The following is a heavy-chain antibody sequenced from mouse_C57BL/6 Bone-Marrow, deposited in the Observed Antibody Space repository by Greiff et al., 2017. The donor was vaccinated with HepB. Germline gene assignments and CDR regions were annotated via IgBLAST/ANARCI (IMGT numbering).Heavy chain of an antibody. CDR3: TTETTVVVHFDY. V-gene: IGHV14-4*01. CDR1: GFNIKDDY. D-gene: IGHD1-1*01. Sequence: VQLQQSGAELVRPGASVKLSCTASGFNIKDDYMHWVKQRPEQGLEWIGWIDPENGDTEYASKFQGKATITADTSSNTAYLQLSSLTSEDTAVYYCTTETTVVVHFDYWGQGTTLTVSS. J-gene: IGHJ2*01. CDR2: IDPENGDT.